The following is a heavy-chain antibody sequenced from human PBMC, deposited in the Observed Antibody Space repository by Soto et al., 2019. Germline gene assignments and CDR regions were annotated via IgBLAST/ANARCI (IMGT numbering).Heavy chain of an antibody. CDR1: GFTFSSYA. Sequence: GGSLRLSCAASGFTFSSYAMHWVRQAPGKGLEWVAVISYDGSNKYYADSVKGRFTISRDNSKNTLYLQMNSLRAEDTAVYYCARDAYCGGDCYSGQLDYWGQGTLVTVS. J-gene: IGHJ4*02. CDR3: ARDAYCGGDCYSGQLDY. CDR2: ISYDGSNK. D-gene: IGHD2-21*02. V-gene: IGHV3-30-3*01.